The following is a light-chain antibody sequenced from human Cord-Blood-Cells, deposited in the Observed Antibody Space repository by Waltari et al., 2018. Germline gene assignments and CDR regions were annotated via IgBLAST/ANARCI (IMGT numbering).Light chain of an antibody. Sequence: QSPLNQPPSVSGSPGQADTISCTGTSSDVGSYNRVPWYQQPPGTAPKLMIYEVSNRPSGVPDRFSGSKSGNTASLTISGLQAEDEADYYCSSYTSSSTWVFGGGTKLTVL. CDR3: SSYTSSSTWV. V-gene: IGLV2-18*02. CDR1: SSDVGSYNR. J-gene: IGLJ3*02. CDR2: EVS.